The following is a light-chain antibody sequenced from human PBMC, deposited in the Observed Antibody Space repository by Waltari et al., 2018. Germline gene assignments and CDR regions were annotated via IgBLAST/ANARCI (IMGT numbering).Light chain of an antibody. CDR2: GAS. CDR1: QSVSSSY. V-gene: IGKV3-20*01. Sequence: IVLTPSPGPLSLSPGERATLSCRASQSVSSSYLAWYQQKPVQAPRLLIYGASSRATGIPDRCSGSGSGTDFTLTISRLEPEDFAVYYCQQYGSSPLYTFGQGTKLEIK. CDR3: QQYGSSPLYT. J-gene: IGKJ2*01.